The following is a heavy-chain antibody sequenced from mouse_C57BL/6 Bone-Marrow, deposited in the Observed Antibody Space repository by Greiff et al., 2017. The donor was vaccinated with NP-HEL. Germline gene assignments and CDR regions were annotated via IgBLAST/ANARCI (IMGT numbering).Heavy chain of an antibody. D-gene: IGHD2-3*01. CDR2: IDPSDSYT. V-gene: IGHV1-69*01. J-gene: IGHJ3*01. CDR3: AREGGYYLRAWFAY. Sequence: QVQLKQPGAELVMPGASVKLSCKASGYTFTSYWMHWVKQRPGQGLEWIGEIDPSDSYTNYNQKFKGKSTLTVDKSSSTAYMQLSSLTSEDSAVYYCAREGGYYLRAWFAYWGQGTLVTVSA. CDR1: GYTFTSYW.